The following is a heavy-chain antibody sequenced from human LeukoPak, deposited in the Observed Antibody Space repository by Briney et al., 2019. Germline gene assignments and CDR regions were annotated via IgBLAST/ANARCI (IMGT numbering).Heavy chain of an antibody. V-gene: IGHV4-31*03. Sequence: SETLSLTCTVSGGSISSGGYYWSWIRQHPGKGLEWIGYIYYSGSTYYNPSLKSRVTISVDTPKNQFSLKLSSVTAADTAVYYCARGRYSSSSDYYFDYWGQGTLVTVSS. CDR3: ARGRYSSSSDYYFDY. J-gene: IGHJ4*02. D-gene: IGHD6-6*01. CDR2: IYYSGST. CDR1: GGSISSGGYY.